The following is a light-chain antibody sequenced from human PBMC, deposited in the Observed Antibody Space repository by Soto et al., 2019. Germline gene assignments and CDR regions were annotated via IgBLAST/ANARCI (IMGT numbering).Light chain of an antibody. CDR1: SSNIGSNP. V-gene: IGLV1-44*01. Sequence: QSVLTQPPSASGTPGQRVTMSCXGSSSNIGSNPVNWYQQLPGTAPKLFIHTNNQRPSGVPDRFSGSKSGTSGSLAISGLQSEDEDDYYCAAWDNSLSALVFGGGTKLTVL. CDR3: AAWDNSLSALV. CDR2: TNN. J-gene: IGLJ2*01.